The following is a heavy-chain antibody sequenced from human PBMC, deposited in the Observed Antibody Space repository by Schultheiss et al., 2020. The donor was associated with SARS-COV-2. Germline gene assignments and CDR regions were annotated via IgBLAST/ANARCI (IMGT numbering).Heavy chain of an antibody. D-gene: IGHD2-21*02. J-gene: IGHJ5*02. Sequence: ASVKVSCKAAGYTFTNYYMNWVRQAPGHGLEWMGIINPRGGSTRFAQKFQGRVTVTRDTSTSTVYMELNSLRVEDTAVYYCARGAFCGGDCFPGFIGRNWFDPWGQGTLVTVSS. V-gene: IGHV1-46*01. CDR3: ARGAFCGGDCFPGFIGRNWFDP. CDR1: GYTFTNYY. CDR2: INPRGGST.